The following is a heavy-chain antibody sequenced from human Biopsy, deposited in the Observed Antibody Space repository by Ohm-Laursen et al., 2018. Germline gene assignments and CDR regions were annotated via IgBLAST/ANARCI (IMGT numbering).Heavy chain of an antibody. Sequence: SSVKVSCKASGYTFGNYGVSWVRQAPGHGLEWMGWISAYNNNDTNYAQKFQDRVTLTADTSRDIAYLELRSLRSDDTAIYYGARDRYRWNIAAVFAAHYNDFYYALDVWGQGTTVTVSS. J-gene: IGHJ6*02. V-gene: IGHV1-18*01. D-gene: IGHD2-15*01. CDR3: ARDRYRWNIAAVFAAHYNDFYYALDV. CDR2: ISAYNNNDT. CDR1: GYTFGNYG.